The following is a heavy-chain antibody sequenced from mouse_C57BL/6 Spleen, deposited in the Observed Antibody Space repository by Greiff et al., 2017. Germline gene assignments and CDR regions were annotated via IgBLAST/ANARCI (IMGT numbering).Heavy chain of an antibody. CDR3: ARWGYYSFDY. Sequence: QVQLQQSGPELLRPGTSVRVSCKVSGYAFTNYLIEWVKRRPGQGLEWIGVINPGSGGTNYNEKCKGKATLTADKPSSTAYMQLSSLTSEDSAVYFCARWGYYSFDYWGQGTTLTVSS. CDR2: INPGSGGT. CDR1: GYAFTNYL. J-gene: IGHJ2*01. D-gene: IGHD2-14*01. V-gene: IGHV1-54*01.